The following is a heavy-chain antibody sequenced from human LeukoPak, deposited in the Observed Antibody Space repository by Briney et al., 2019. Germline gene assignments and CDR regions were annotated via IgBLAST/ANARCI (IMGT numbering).Heavy chain of an antibody. CDR2: ISAYNGNT. J-gene: IGHJ4*02. D-gene: IGHD4-17*01. CDR1: GYTFTSYG. V-gene: IGHV1-18*04. Sequence: ASVNVSCMASGYTFTSYGISWVRQAPGHGLEWMGWISAYNGNTNYAQTLQGRVTMTTDTSTSTAYMELRSLRSDDTAVYYCARDDYGDYPPYYFDYWGQGTLVTVSS. CDR3: ARDDYGDYPPYYFDY.